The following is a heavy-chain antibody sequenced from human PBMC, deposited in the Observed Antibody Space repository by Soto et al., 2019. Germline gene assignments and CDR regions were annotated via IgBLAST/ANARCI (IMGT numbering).Heavy chain of an antibody. CDR3: AKGEFTFVAAIPPYFDY. V-gene: IGHV3-30*18. CDR1: GFTFSSYG. Sequence: GGSLRLSCAASGFTFSSYGMHWVRQAPGKGLEWVAVISYDGSNKYYADSVKGRFTISRDNSKNTLYLQMNSLRAEDTAVYYCAKGEFTFVAAIPPYFDYWGQGTLVTVSS. CDR2: ISYDGSNK. J-gene: IGHJ4*02. D-gene: IGHD2-2*02.